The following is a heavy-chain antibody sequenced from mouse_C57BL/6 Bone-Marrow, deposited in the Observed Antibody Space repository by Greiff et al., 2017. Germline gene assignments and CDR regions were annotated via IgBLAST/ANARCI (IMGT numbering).Heavy chain of an antibody. CDR1: GYTFTSYT. D-gene: IGHD1-1*01. CDR3: ARFGGSSYRGYWYFDV. CDR2: INPSSGYT. J-gene: IGHJ1*03. Sequence: QVQLKQSGAELARPGASVKMSCKASGYTFTSYTMHWVKQRPGQGLEWIGYINPSSGYTKYNQKFKDKATLTADKSSSTAYMQLSSLTSEDSAVYYCARFGGSSYRGYWYFDVWCTGTTVTVSS. V-gene: IGHV1-4*01.